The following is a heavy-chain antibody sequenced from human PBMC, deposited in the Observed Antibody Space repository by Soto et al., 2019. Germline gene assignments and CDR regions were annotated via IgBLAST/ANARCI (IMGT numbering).Heavy chain of an antibody. V-gene: IGHV3-23*01. CDR2: ISGGGDTT. D-gene: IGHD3-10*01. J-gene: IGHJ4*02. CDR1: GFTFNNYA. Sequence: EVQLLESGGGLVQPGGSLRLSCAASGFTFNNYAMTWVRQAPGKGLEWVSAISGGGDTTSYADSVKGRFTVSRDGSKNTRYLQMSSRRAEDTALYYCAKVRGGSGSLTPRVDFWGQGTLVTVSS. CDR3: AKVRGGSGSLTPRVDF.